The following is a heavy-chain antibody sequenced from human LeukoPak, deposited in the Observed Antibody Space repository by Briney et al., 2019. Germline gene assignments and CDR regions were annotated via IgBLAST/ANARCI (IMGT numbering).Heavy chain of an antibody. D-gene: IGHD6-6*01. CDR2: IRYDGSNK. Sequence: PGGSLRLSCAASGFTFSSYGMHWVHQAAGEGLEWVAFIRYDGSNKYYADSVKGRFTISRDNSKNTLYLQMNSLRAEDTAVYYCAKDWSIAADYWGQGTLVTVSS. CDR1: GFTFSSYG. V-gene: IGHV3-30*02. CDR3: AKDWSIAADY. J-gene: IGHJ4*02.